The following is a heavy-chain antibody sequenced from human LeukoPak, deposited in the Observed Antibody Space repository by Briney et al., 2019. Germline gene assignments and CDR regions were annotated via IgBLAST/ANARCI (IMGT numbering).Heavy chain of an antibody. Sequence: GGSLRLSCAASGFTFRDAAMTWVRQAPGKGLEWVSLISSSGANAYYADSVKGRFTISRDNSKNTLYLQMNNLRGEDTAESYCAKDMELASWGQGTLVTVSS. CDR3: AKDMELAS. CDR1: GFTFRDAA. D-gene: IGHD1-26*01. J-gene: IGHJ5*02. V-gene: IGHV3-23*01. CDR2: ISSSGANA.